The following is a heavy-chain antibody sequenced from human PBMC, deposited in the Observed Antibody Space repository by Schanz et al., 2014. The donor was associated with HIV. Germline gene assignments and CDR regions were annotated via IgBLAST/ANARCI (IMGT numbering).Heavy chain of an antibody. CDR2: ITGSGSST. CDR3: ARGAGDTDWGRI. Sequence: EVHLSESGGGLVQPGESVKIACVASGFTFSSFAMTWVRQVPGKGLEWVSSITGSGSSTYYADSVKGRFTISRDNSKNTLFLQLNSLRAEDTAVYYCARGAGDTDWGRIWGQGTLVTVSS. D-gene: IGHD5-18*01. CDR1: GFTFSSFA. J-gene: IGHJ3*02. V-gene: IGHV3-23*01.